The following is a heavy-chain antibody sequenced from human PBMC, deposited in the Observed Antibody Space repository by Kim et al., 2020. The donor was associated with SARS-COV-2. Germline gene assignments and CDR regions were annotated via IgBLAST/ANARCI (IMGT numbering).Heavy chain of an antibody. Sequence: GGSLRLSCAASGSTFDDYAMHWVRQAPGKGLEWVSGISWNSGSIGYADSVKGRFTISRDNAKNSLYLQMNSLRAEDTALYYCAKARGQGYFDYWGQGTLVTVSS. J-gene: IGHJ4*02. CDR1: GSTFDDYA. D-gene: IGHD3-10*01. V-gene: IGHV3-9*01. CDR2: ISWNSGSI. CDR3: AKARGQGYFDY.